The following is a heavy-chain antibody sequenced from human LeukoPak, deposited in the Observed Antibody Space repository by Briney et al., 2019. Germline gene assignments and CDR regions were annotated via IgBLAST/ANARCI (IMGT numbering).Heavy chain of an antibody. Sequence: SETLSLTCTVSGGSISSYYWSWIRQPPGKGLEWIGYIYYSGSTNYNPSLKSRVTISVDTSKNQFSLKLSSVTAADTAVYYCVRHPGIRYSGSYVDYWGQGTLVTVSS. J-gene: IGHJ4*02. CDR1: GGSISSYY. CDR2: IYYSGST. CDR3: VRHPGIRYSGSYVDY. D-gene: IGHD1-26*01. V-gene: IGHV4-59*08.